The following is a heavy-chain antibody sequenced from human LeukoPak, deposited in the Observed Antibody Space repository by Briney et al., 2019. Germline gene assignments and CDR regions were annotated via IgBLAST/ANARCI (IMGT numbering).Heavy chain of an antibody. CDR3: AAYILTGRYGDFLGY. CDR2: ISLDGSNK. V-gene: IGHV3-30*03. Sequence: GRSLRLSCADSGFTFSSYGMHWVRQAPGKGLEWVAVISLDGSNKFYADSVKGRFTISRDNSKNTLYLQMNSLRAEDTAVYYYAAYILTGRYGDFLGYWGQGTLVTVSS. D-gene: IGHD3-9*01. CDR1: GFTFSSYG. J-gene: IGHJ4*02.